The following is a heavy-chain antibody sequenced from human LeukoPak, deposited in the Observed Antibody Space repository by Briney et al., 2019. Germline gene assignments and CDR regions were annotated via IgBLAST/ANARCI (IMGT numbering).Heavy chain of an antibody. D-gene: IGHD2-2*01. Sequence: KSGGSLRLSCAASGFTFSSYSMNWVRQAPGKGLEWVSSISSSSRHIYYADSVKGRFTISRDNAKNSLYLQMNSLRAEDTAVYYCARAKDIVVVPHKLYYFDYWGQGTLVTVSS. J-gene: IGHJ4*02. CDR3: ARAKDIVVVPHKLYYFDY. CDR1: GFTFSSYS. CDR2: ISSSSRHI. V-gene: IGHV3-21*01.